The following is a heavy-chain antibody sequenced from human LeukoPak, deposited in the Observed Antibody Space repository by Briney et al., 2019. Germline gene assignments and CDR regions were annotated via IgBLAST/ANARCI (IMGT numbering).Heavy chain of an antibody. CDR3: AKDRNGDYTSDY. CDR1: GFIFGSYG. Sequence: GGSLRLSCAAHGFIFGSYGMQWVRQAPGKGLEWVAFTPYDGVSSSHTESVKGRFTRSRAKSKSTLYMQMNSLRIEDTAVYYCAKDRNGDYTSDYWGQGTLVIVSS. J-gene: IGHJ4*02. D-gene: IGHD4-17*01. V-gene: IGHV3-30*02. CDR2: TPYDGVSS.